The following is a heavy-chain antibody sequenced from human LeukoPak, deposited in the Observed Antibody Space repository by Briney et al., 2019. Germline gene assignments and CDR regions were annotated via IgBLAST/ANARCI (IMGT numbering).Heavy chain of an antibody. V-gene: IGHV1-69*13. CDR2: IIPIFGTA. CDR3: ARGTLYVGEVAFDI. J-gene: IGHJ3*02. Sequence: SVNVSCKASGGTFSSYAISWVRQAPGQGLEWMGGIIPIFGTANYAQKFQGRVTITADESTSTAYMELSSLRSEDTAVYYCARGTLYVGEVAFDIWGQGTMVTVSS. CDR1: GGTFSSYA. D-gene: IGHD3-10*01.